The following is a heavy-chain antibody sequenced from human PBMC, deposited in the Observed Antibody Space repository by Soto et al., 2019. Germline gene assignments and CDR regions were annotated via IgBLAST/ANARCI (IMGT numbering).Heavy chain of an antibody. Sequence: GGSLRLSCTASGFTFGDYAMSWFRQAPGKGLEWVGFIRSKAYGGTTEYAASVKGRFTISRDDSKSIAYLQMNSLKTEDTAVYYCTSWYDSGYDPDYYYGMDVWGQGTTVTVSS. J-gene: IGHJ6*02. D-gene: IGHD5-12*01. CDR2: IRSKAYGGTT. V-gene: IGHV3-49*03. CDR3: TSWYDSGYDPDYYYGMDV. CDR1: GFTFGDYA.